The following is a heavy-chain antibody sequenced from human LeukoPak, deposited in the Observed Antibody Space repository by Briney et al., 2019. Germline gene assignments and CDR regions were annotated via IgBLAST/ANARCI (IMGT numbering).Heavy chain of an antibody. CDR1: GYTFTSYY. CDR2: ISPSGGST. J-gene: IGHJ4*02. Sequence: ASVKVSCKASGYTFTSYYMHWVRQAPGHGLEWMGLISPSGGSTSYAQKFQGRVTITTDESTSTAYMELSSLRSEDTAVYYCARGYDFWSGYWYYWGQGTLVTVSS. D-gene: IGHD3-3*01. CDR3: ARGYDFWSGYWYY. V-gene: IGHV1-46*01.